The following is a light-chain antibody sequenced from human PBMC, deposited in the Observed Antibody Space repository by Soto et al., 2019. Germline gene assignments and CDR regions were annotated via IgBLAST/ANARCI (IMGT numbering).Light chain of an antibody. J-gene: IGKJ1*01. CDR2: KAS. V-gene: IGKV1-5*03. CDR3: QQYHSYWT. CDR1: QSIVSW. Sequence: DIQMTQSPSTLSASVGDRVTITCRASQSIVSWLAWYQQKPGKAPELLIYKASSLQNGVPSRFSGSGSGTEFIFTISSLQPDDIETYYCQQYHSYWTFGQGTKVEIK.